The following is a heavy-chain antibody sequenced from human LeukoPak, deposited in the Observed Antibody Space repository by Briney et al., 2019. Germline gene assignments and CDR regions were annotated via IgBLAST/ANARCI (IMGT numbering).Heavy chain of an antibody. Sequence: SVKVSCKASGGTFSSYAISWVRQALGQGLEWMGGITPIFGTANYAQKFQGRVTITADESTSTAYMELSSLRSEDTAVYYCASHGGNPQGYYYGMDVWGQGTTVTVSS. J-gene: IGHJ6*02. CDR3: ASHGGNPQGYYYGMDV. CDR1: GGTFSSYA. V-gene: IGHV1-69*01. CDR2: ITPIFGTA. D-gene: IGHD4-23*01.